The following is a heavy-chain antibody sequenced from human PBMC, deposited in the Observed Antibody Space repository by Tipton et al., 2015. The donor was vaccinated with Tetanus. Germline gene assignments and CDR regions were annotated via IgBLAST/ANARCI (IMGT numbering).Heavy chain of an antibody. D-gene: IGHD5-24*01. CDR2: ITPIFGTT. J-gene: IGHJ4*02. CDR1: GGTFTNYA. Sequence: QVQLVQSGAEMKKPGSSVKVSCKASGGTFTNYALSWVRQAPGQGLEWVGGITPIFGTTNSAPKFQGRVTITADESTNTAYMELSSLRSEDTAVYYCATDPQMAYWGQGTLVTVFS. CDR3: ATDPQMAY. V-gene: IGHV1-69*01.